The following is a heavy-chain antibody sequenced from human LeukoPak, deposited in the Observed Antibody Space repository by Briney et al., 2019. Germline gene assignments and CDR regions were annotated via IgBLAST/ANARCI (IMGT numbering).Heavy chain of an antibody. Sequence: GGSLRLSCAASGFTFSNAWMSWVRQAPGKGLEWVSSIDSSGGYMFYADSVKGRFIISRDNAKDSLYLQMNSLRVEDTAVYYCLRGDRRDYWGQGTLVTVSS. CDR3: LRGDRRDY. CDR1: GFTFSNAW. CDR2: IDSSGGYM. J-gene: IGHJ4*02. V-gene: IGHV3-21*06.